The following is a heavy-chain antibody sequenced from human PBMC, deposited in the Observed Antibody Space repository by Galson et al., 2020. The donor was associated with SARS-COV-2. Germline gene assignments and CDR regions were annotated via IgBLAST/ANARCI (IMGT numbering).Heavy chain of an antibody. CDR1: GYSFTSYW. V-gene: IGHV5-51*01. D-gene: IGHD5-12*01. CDR2: IYPGDSDT. CDR3: ARHFVEMATIRPHYYLDY. Sequence: QLGESLKISCQGSGYSFTSYWIGWVRQMPGKGLEWMGIIYPGDSDTRYSTSFQGQVTISADKSISTAYLQWSSLKASDTAMYYCARHFVEMATIRPHYYLDYWGQGTLVTVCS. J-gene: IGHJ4*02.